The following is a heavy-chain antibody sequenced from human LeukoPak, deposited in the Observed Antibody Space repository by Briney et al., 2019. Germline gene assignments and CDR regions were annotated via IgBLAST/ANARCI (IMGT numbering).Heavy chain of an antibody. CDR1: GGSFSGYY. V-gene: IGHV4-34*01. CDR3: ARSRDGSQGALDDY. CDR2: INHSGST. J-gene: IGHJ4*02. D-gene: IGHD5-24*01. Sequence: SETLSLTCAVYGGSFSGYYWSWIRQPPGKGLEWIGEINHSGSTNYNPSLKSRVTISVDTSKNQFSLKLSSVTAADTAVYYCARSRDGSQGALDDYWGQGTLVTVSS.